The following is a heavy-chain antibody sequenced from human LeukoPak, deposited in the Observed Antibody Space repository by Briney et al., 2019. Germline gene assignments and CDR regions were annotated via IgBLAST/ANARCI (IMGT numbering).Heavy chain of an antibody. D-gene: IGHD2-15*01. CDR2: ISNSGST. CDR1: GGSISSHY. J-gene: IGHJ6*03. CDR3: GRDALVGYFSYYYMDV. V-gene: IGHV4-59*11. Sequence: PSETQSLTCTVSGGSISSHYWTWIRQSPVKGLEWIGDISNSGSTSYNPSLKSRVTISIDTSKNQFSLKLSSVTAADTAVYYCGRDALVGYFSYYYMDVWGKGTTVTVSS.